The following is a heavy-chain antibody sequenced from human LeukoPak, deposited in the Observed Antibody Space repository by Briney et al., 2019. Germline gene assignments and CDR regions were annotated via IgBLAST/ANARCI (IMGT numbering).Heavy chain of an antibody. D-gene: IGHD2-15*01. V-gene: IGHV4-38-2*01. CDR2: IYHSGST. J-gene: IGHJ4*02. Sequence: SETLSLTCAVSGYSISSGYYWGWIRQPPGKGLEWIGSIYHSGSTYYNPSLKSRVTISVDTSKNQFSLKLSSVTAADTAVYYCARAQYCSGGSCYLRWRLGALDYWGQGTLVTVSS. CDR3: ARAQYCSGGSCYLRWRLGALDY. CDR1: GYSISSGYY.